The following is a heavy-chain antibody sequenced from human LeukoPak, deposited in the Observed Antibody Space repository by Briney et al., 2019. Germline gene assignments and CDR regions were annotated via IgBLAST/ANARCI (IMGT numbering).Heavy chain of an antibody. Sequence: GRSLRLSCAASGFTFSSYGMHWVRQAPGKGLEWVAAISYDGSNKYYADSVKGRFTISRDNSKNTLYLQMNSLRAEDTAVYYCAKDWTVKSNYFDYWGQGTLVTVSS. CDR2: ISYDGSNK. D-gene: IGHD3/OR15-3a*01. CDR1: GFTFSSYG. CDR3: AKDWTVKSNYFDY. J-gene: IGHJ4*02. V-gene: IGHV3-30*18.